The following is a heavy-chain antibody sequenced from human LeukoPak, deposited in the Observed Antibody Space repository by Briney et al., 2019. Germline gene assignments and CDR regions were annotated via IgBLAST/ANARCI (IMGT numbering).Heavy chain of an antibody. CDR1: GGSISSGSYY. D-gene: IGHD5-12*01. CDR3: AREGYSGYDFDY. J-gene: IGHJ4*02. V-gene: IGHV4-61*02. CDR2: IYTSGSI. Sequence: SETLSLTCTVSGGSISSGSYYWSWIRQPAGRGLEWIGCIYTSGSINYNPSLKSRVTISVDTSKNQFSLKLSFVTAADTAVYYCAREGYSGYDFDYWGQGTLVTVSS.